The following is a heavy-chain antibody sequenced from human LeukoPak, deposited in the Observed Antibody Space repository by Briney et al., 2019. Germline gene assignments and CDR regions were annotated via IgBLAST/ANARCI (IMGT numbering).Heavy chain of an antibody. CDR3: VLYSSLPDY. CDR1: GGSISRNF. D-gene: IGHD6-19*01. CDR2: ISTTGTT. J-gene: IGHJ4*02. Sequence: SETLSLTCTVSGGSISRNFWSWIRQPAGKGLEYIGRISTTGTTNYNPSLKSRVTISLDTSKSQFSLKLSSVTAADTAMYYCVLYSSLPDYWGQGTLVTVSS. V-gene: IGHV4-4*07.